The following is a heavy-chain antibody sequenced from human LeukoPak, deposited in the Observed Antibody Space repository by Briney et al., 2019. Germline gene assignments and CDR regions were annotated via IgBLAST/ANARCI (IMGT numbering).Heavy chain of an antibody. V-gene: IGHV4-59*01. CDR3: ARETRYYDILTGYSSHYGMDV. CDR2: IYYSGST. Sequence: KTSETLSLTCTVSGGSISSYYWSWIRQPPGKGLEWIGYIYYSGSTNYNPSLKSRVTISVDTSKNQFSLKLSSVTAADTAVYYCARETRYYDILTGYSSHYGMDVWGQGTTVTLSS. J-gene: IGHJ6*02. CDR1: GGSISSYY. D-gene: IGHD3-9*01.